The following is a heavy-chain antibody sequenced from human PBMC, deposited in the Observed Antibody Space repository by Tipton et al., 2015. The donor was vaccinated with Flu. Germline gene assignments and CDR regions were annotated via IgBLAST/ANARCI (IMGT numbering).Heavy chain of an antibody. V-gene: IGHV4-59*12. CDR2: IYYTGNT. CDR1: GGSITSFY. J-gene: IGHJ5*02. D-gene: IGHD4-11*01. CDR3: ARRTVARWFDP. Sequence: TLSLTCIVSGGSITSFYWSWIRQAPGGGLEWIGYIYYTGNTNYNPSLKSRVTMSVDTSKNQFSLNLTSVTAADTAVYYCARRTVARWFDPWGPGPRVTVSS.